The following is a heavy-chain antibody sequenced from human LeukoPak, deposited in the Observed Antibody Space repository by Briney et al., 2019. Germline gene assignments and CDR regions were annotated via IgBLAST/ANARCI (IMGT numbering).Heavy chain of an antibody. CDR2: IKEDGSDT. J-gene: IGHJ4*02. CDR1: GFTFSNYW. V-gene: IGHV3-7*04. Sequence: GGSLRLSCAASGFTFSNYWMRWVRQAPGKGLEWVANIKEDGSDTYFVDSVRGRFTISRDNAKNLLFLHMDSLRGEDTAVYYCARDQWSLFDYWGQGTLVTVSS. D-gene: IGHD3-3*01. CDR3: ARDQWSLFDY.